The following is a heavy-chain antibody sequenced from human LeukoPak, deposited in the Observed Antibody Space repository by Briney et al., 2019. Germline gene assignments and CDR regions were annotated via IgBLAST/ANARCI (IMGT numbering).Heavy chain of an antibody. CDR3: ATGSGRFSPIDH. V-gene: IGHV1-2*02. J-gene: IGHJ4*02. CDR2: INPNSGAT. D-gene: IGHD3-10*01. CDR1: GYTFTDYY. Sequence: ASLKVSCKASGYTFTDYYIHWVRQAPGEGLEWMGWINPNSGATNYAQKFQGRVTMTRDTSISTAYMELSTLRSDDTAVYYCATGSGRFSPIDHWGQGALVTVSS.